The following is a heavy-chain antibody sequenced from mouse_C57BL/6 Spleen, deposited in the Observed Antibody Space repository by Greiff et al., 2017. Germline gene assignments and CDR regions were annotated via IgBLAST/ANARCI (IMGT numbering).Heavy chain of an antibody. CDR1: GYTFTTYP. V-gene: IGHV1-47*01. D-gene: IGHD2-5*01. J-gene: IGHJ1*03. CDR3: ARSSNFHWYFDV. CDR2: FHPYNDDT. Sequence: VQGVESGAELVKPGASVKMSCKASGYTFTTYPIEWMKQNHGKSLEWIGNFHPYNDDTKYNEKFKGKATLTVEKSSSTVYLELSRLTSDDSAVYYCARSSNFHWYFDVWGTGTTVTVSS.